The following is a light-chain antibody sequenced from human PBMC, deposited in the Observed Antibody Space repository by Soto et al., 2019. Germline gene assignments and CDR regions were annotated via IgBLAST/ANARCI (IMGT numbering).Light chain of an antibody. CDR3: QQYNNWPQLT. J-gene: IGKJ4*01. V-gene: IGKV3-15*01. Sequence: EIVMTQSPATLSVSPGERATLSCRASQNIRSNLAWYQQKPGQAPRLLIYGASTRATGIPARFSGSGSGTEFSFTISSLQSEDFAVYYCQQYNNWPQLTFGGGTKVDIK. CDR1: QNIRSN. CDR2: GAS.